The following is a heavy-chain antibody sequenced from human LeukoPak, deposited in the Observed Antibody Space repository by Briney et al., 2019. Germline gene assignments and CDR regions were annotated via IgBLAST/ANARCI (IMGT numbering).Heavy chain of an antibody. J-gene: IGHJ4*02. V-gene: IGHV3-7*01. Sequence: PGGSLRLSCAASGFAFSSYWMSWVRQAPGKGLEWVANIKHDGSEKYYVDSVKGRFTISRDNAKNTLYLQMNSLRAEDTAVYYCARGSTAYSPYDYWGQGTLVTVSS. CDR1: GFAFSSYW. CDR2: IKHDGSEK. D-gene: IGHD5-18*01. CDR3: ARGSTAYSPYDY.